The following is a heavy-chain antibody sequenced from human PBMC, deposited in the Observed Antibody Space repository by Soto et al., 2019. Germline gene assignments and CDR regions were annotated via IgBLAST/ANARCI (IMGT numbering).Heavy chain of an antibody. Sequence: EVQLVESGGGLVQPGRSLRLSCAASGFTFDDYAMLWVRQAPGKGLEWVSGISWNSGSIGYADSVKGRFTISRDNAKNSLYLQMNSLRAEDTALYYCAKDTLEYGDYVRAGGAFDIWGQGTMVTVSS. J-gene: IGHJ3*02. CDR1: GFTFDDYA. CDR3: AKDTLEYGDYVRAGGAFDI. V-gene: IGHV3-9*01. D-gene: IGHD4-17*01. CDR2: ISWNSGSI.